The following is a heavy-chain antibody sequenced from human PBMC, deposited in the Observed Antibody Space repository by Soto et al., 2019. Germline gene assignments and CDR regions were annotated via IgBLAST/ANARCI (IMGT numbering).Heavy chain of an antibody. Sequence: ASVKVSRKASGGTFSSYAISWVRQAPGQGLEWMGGIIPIFGTANYAQTFQGRVTITADESTSTAYMELSSLRSEDTAVYYCGRSGYYTGFYYGMDVWGQGTTVTVSS. CDR2: IIPIFGTA. D-gene: IGHD3-3*01. V-gene: IGHV1-69*13. CDR1: GGTFSSYA. CDR3: GRSGYYTGFYYGMDV. J-gene: IGHJ6*02.